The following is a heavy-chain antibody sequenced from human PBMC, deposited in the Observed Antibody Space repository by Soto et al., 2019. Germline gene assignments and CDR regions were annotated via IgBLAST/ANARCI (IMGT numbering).Heavy chain of an antibody. D-gene: IGHD2-21*02. J-gene: IGHJ6*02. V-gene: IGHV3-21*01. CDR1: GFSFSTYS. Sequence: GGSLRLSCEASGFSFSTYSMHWVRQAPGKGLEWVSSIGRRSDIYYADSVKGRFTISRDNAKDSVSLQMNSLRDEDTAVYYCAREETAWPLAYGLDVWGQGTTVTVSS. CDR2: IGRRSDI. CDR3: AREETAWPLAYGLDV.